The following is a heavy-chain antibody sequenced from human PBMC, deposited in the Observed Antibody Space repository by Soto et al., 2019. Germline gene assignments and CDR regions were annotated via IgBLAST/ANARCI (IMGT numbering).Heavy chain of an antibody. CDR1: GFTFSSYA. Sequence: GSLRLSCAASGFTFSSYAMHWVRQAPGKGLEWVAVISYDGSNKYYADSVKGRFTISRDNSKNTLYLQMNSLRAEDTAVYYCAREGGYYYDSSGYYPLDYWGQGTLVTVSS. D-gene: IGHD3-22*01. J-gene: IGHJ4*02. CDR2: ISYDGSNK. V-gene: IGHV3-30-3*01. CDR3: AREGGYYYDSSGYYPLDY.